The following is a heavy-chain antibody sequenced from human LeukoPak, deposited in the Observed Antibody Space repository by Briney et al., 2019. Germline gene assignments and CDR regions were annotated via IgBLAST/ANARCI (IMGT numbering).Heavy chain of an antibody. CDR1: GFTFSSYW. V-gene: IGHV3-30*02. CDR2: IRYDGSNK. Sequence: LTGGSLRLSCAASGFTFSSYWMSWVRQAPGKGLEWVAFIRYDGSNKYYADSVKGRFTISRDNSKNTLYLQMNSLRAEDTAVYYCAKDGVDIYYDSSGYYYAHDAFDIWGQGTMVTVSS. CDR3: AKDGVDIYYDSSGYYYAHDAFDI. D-gene: IGHD3-22*01. J-gene: IGHJ3*02.